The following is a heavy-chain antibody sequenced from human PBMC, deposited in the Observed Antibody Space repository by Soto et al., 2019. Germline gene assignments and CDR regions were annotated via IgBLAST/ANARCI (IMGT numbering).Heavy chain of an antibody. V-gene: IGHV3-15*01. J-gene: IGHJ4*02. D-gene: IGHD6-19*01. CDR3: TTGVLGSGWYLDY. CDR1: GFTFSNAW. Sequence: EVQLVESGGGLVKPGGSLRLSCAASGFTFSNAWMSWVRQAPGKGLEWVGRIKSKTDGGTTDYAAPVKGRFTISRDDSKNTLYLQMNSLKTEDTAVYYCTTGVLGSGWYLDYWGQGTLVTVSS. CDR2: IKSKTDGGTT.